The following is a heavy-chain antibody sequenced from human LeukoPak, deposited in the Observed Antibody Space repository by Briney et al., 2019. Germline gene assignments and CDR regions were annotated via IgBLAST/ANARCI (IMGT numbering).Heavy chain of an antibody. CDR3: ARHRYYYDSSGSTLPWFDP. D-gene: IGHD3-22*01. J-gene: IGHJ5*02. CDR2: IYYGGST. Sequence: SETLSLTCTVSGGSISSYYWGWIRQPPGKGLEWIGSIYYGGSTYYNPSLKSRVTISVDTSKRQFSLKLTSVIAADTAVYYCARHRYYYDSSGSTLPWFDPWGQGTLVTVSS. CDR1: GGSISSYY. V-gene: IGHV4-39*01.